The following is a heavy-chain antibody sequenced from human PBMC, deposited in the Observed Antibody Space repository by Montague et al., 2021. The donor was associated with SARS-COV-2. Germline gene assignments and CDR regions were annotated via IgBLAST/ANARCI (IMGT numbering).Heavy chain of an antibody. CDR3: GRFRGVSWGADGTGPADY. V-gene: IGHV4-39*01. D-gene: IGHD1-1*01. J-gene: IGHJ4*02. CDR2: VYESGRT. CDR1: GGSISSSIDY. Sequence: SETLSLTCTVSGGSISSSIDYWGWIRQPPGKGLEWIGSVYESGRTYYNPSLKSRVTISVDTSQNRFSLKLRSVTAADTAVYCCGRFRGVSWGADGTGPADYWGQGTLVTVSS.